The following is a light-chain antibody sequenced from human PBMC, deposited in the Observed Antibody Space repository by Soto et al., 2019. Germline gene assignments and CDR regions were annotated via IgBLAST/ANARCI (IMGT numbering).Light chain of an antibody. Sequence: DIQITHSPSTLSASVGDRVTITCRATQRISSWLAWYQQKPGKAPKLLIYDASNSESGVPSRFSGSGYGTEFTLTISSLQPDDFATYYCQQYNSYWTFGQGTRWISN. V-gene: IGKV1-5*01. CDR1: QRISSW. J-gene: IGKJ1*01. CDR2: DAS. CDR3: QQYNSYWT.